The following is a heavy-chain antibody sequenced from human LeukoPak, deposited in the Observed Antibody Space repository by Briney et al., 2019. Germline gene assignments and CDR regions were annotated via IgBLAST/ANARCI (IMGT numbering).Heavy chain of an antibody. CDR3: ARESRQWLIRGYDY. CDR1: GGSFSGYY. D-gene: IGHD6-19*01. Sequence: SETLSLTCAVYGGSFSGYYWSWIRQPPGKGLEWIGEINHSGSTNYNPSLKGRVTISVDTSKNQFSLKLSSVTAADTAVYYCARESRQWLIRGYDYWGQGTLVTVSS. CDR2: INHSGST. V-gene: IGHV4-34*01. J-gene: IGHJ4*02.